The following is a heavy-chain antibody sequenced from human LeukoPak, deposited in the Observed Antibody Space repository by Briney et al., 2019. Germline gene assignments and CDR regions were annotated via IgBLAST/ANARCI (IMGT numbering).Heavy chain of an antibody. J-gene: IGHJ4*02. D-gene: IGHD3-22*01. CDR3: ARGHTYYYDSSGYPEDY. CDR2: INQSGST. V-gene: IGHV4-34*01. CDR1: GGSISSYY. Sequence: SETLSLTCTVSGGSISSYYWSWIRQPPGKGLEWIGEINQSGSTNYNPSLKSRVTISLDTSKNQFSLKVTSVTAADTAVYYCARGHTYYYDSSGYPEDYWGQGTLVTVSS.